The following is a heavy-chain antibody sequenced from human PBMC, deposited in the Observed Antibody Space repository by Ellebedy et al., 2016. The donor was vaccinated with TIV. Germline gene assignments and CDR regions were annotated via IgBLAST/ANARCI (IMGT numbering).Heavy chain of an antibody. J-gene: IGHJ4*02. CDR2: IKQDGRDK. Sequence: PGGSLRLSCVDSGLTFSRYWMSWVRQTPGRGLEWVANIKQDGRDKNYVDSVKGRCTISRDNAKNSLYLQMNSLSADDTAVYYCARGSGYCSSTSCSGETDWGQGTPVTVSS. CDR3: ARGSGYCSSTSCSGETD. V-gene: IGHV3-7*03. CDR1: GLTFSRYW. D-gene: IGHD2-2*01.